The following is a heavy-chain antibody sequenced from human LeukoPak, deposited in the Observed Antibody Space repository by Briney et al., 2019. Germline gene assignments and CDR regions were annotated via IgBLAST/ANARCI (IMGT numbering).Heavy chain of an antibody. J-gene: IGHJ4*02. CDR3: ARCRDGYNLFDY. CDR1: GFSLSTSGMC. Sequence: SGPTLVNPTQTLTLTFAFSGFSLSTSGMCVSWIRQPPGKALGGLALIDWDDDKYYSTSLKTRLTISKDTSKNQVVFTMTNMDPVDTATYYCARCRDGYNLFDYWGQGTLVTVSS. CDR2: IDWDDDK. D-gene: IGHD5-24*01. V-gene: IGHV2-70*01.